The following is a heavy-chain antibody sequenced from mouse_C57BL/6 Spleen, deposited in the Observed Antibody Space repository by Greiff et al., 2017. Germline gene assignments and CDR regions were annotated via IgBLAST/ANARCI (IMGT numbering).Heavy chain of an antibody. Sequence: QVQLQQSGPELVKPGASVKIPCKASGYTFTSYGISWVKQRTGQGLEWIGEIYPRSGNTYYNEKFKGKATLTADKSSSTAYMELRSLTSEDSAVYFCAREEYGRDMAYWGQGTLVTVSA. V-gene: IGHV1-81*01. CDR3: AREEYGRDMAY. CDR1: GYTFTSYG. D-gene: IGHD1-2*01. J-gene: IGHJ3*01. CDR2: IYPRSGNT.